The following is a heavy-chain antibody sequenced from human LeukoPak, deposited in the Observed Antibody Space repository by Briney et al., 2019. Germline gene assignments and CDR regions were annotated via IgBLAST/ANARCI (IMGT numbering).Heavy chain of an antibody. CDR3: ASLRSNCSGGSCYSPYYYYYYMDV. Sequence: SETLSLTCIVSGYSISSGYYWGWIRQPPGKGLEWIGSIYHSGSTYYNPSLKSRVTISVDTSKNQFSLKLSSVTAADTAVYYCASLRSNCSGGSCYSPYYYYYYMDVWGKGTTVTVSS. D-gene: IGHD2-15*01. CDR1: GYSISSGYY. V-gene: IGHV4-38-2*02. CDR2: IYHSGST. J-gene: IGHJ6*03.